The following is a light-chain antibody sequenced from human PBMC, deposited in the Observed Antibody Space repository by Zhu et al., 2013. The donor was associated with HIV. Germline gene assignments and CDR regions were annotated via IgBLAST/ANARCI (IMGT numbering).Light chain of an antibody. CDR2: SAS. CDR1: HDIRDD. V-gene: IGKV1-6*01. J-gene: IGKJ1*01. Sequence: IQLTQSPSSLSASVGDTVTITCRASHDIRDDLDWYQQRPGRAPDLLIYSASTLPSGVPSRFGGSRSGTDFSLTITSLQPADFATFYCLQRHSLPWTFGPGTE. CDR3: LQRHSLPWT.